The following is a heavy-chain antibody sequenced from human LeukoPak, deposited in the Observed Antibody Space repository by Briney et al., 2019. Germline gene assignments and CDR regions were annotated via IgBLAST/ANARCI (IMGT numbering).Heavy chain of an antibody. Sequence: SETLSLTCTVSGVSINGHYWSWIRPPPRKGLEWIGFIYDNESANYKSSLESRVTMTVDTSKNQVSLKLYSVTAADTAVYYCARVLQNYYHLDVWGEGTTVTDSS. J-gene: IGHJ6*03. CDR3: ARVLQNYYHLDV. D-gene: IGHD3-3*01. V-gene: IGHV4-59*11. CDR1: GVSINGHY. CDR2: IYDNESA.